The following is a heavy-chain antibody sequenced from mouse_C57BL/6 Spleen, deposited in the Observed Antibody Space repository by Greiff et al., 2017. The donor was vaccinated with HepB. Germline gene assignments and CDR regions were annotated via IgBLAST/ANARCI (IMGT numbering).Heavy chain of an antibody. CDR2: ISSGGDYI. D-gene: IGHD1-1*01. V-gene: IGHV5-9-1*02. CDR3: TRAPYGSSHDY. J-gene: IGHJ2*01. CDR1: GFTFSSYA. Sequence: EVKLVESGEGLVKPGGSLKLSCAASGFTFSSYAMSWVHQTPEKRLEWVAYISSGGDYIYYADTVKGRFTISRDNARNTLYLQMSSLKSEDTAMYYCTRAPYGSSHDYWGQGTTLTVSS.